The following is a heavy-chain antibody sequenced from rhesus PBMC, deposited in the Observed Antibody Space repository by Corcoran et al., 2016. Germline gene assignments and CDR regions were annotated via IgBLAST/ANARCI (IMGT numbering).Heavy chain of an antibody. V-gene: IGHV4-147*01. Sequence: QLQLQESGPGLVKPSETLSLTCAVSGGSIRHTWWSWIRQSPGKELEWIGRISGGRESTSFNPSVESRVTISADTSKSQLSLKLKSVTATDTAIYYCASGGPDKDRFDVWGPGVLVTVSS. CDR3: ASGGPDKDRFDV. D-gene: IGHD3-34*01. J-gene: IGHJ5-1*01. CDR1: GGSIRHTW. CDR2: ISGGREST.